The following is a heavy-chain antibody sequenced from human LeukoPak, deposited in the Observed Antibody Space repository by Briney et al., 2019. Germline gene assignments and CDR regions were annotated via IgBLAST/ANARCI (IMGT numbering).Heavy chain of an antibody. J-gene: IGHJ3*02. CDR1: GFTVSSNY. CDR2: IYSGGST. CDR3: ARDGFDNLTDGAFDI. Sequence: PGGSLRLSCAASGFTVSSNYMSWVRQAPGKGLEWVSVIYSGGSTYYADSVKGRFTISRDNSKNTLYLQMNSLRAEDTAVYYCARDGFDNLTDGAFDIWGQGTMVTVSS. V-gene: IGHV3-53*01. D-gene: IGHD5-12*01.